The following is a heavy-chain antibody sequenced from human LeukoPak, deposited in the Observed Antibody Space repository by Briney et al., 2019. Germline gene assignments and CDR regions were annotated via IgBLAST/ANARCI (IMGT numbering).Heavy chain of an antibody. Sequence: GGSLRLSCAVSGFTFSNAWMSWVRQAPGKGLEWVGRIKSKTDGGTTDYHAPVKGRFTISRDDSKNTVYLQMNSLKTEDTAVYYCTTGSYSSSWYVLILWGQGALVTVSS. D-gene: IGHD6-13*01. V-gene: IGHV3-15*01. CDR1: GFTFSNAW. CDR2: IKSKTDGGTT. CDR3: TTGSYSSSWYVLIL. J-gene: IGHJ4*02.